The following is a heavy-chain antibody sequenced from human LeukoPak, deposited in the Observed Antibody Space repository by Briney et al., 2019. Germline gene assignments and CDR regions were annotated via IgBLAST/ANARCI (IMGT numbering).Heavy chain of an antibody. V-gene: IGHV4-39*07. CDR3: ARALMAQDWFDP. Sequence: SETLSLTCTVSGGSISNSIYHWGWIRQPPGKGLEWIGNIYYSGSTYYSPSLKSRVTISIDTSKNHFSLKLSSVTAADTAVYFCARALMAQDWFDPWGQGTLVTVSS. J-gene: IGHJ5*02. CDR2: IYYSGST. D-gene: IGHD2-8*01. CDR1: GGSISNSIYH.